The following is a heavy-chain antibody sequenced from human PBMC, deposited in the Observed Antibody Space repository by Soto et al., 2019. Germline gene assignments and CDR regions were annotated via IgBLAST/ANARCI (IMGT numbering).Heavy chain of an antibody. J-gene: IGHJ4*02. V-gene: IGHV4-31*03. CDR1: GGSISSGGYY. CDR3: ARRISGSYPADYFDY. D-gene: IGHD1-26*01. Sequence: SETLSLTCTVSGGSISSGGYYWSWIRQHPGKGLEWIGYIYYSGSTYYNPSLKSRVTISVDTSKNQFSLKLSSVTAADTAVYYCARRISGSYPADYFDYWGQGTRVTVSS. CDR2: IYYSGST.